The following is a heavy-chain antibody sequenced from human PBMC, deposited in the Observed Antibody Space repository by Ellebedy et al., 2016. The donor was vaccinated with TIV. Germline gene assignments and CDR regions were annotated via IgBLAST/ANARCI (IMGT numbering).Heavy chain of an antibody. D-gene: IGHD3-9*01. CDR3: ARHYDILTGYFDY. CDR1: GGSISSYY. CDR2: IYYSGST. Sequence: MPSETLSLTCTVSGGSISSYYWSWIRQPPGKGLEWIGYIYYSGSTNYNPSLKSRVTISVDTSKNQFSLKLSPVTAADTAVYYCARHYDILTGYFDYWGQGTLVTVSS. J-gene: IGHJ4*02. V-gene: IGHV4-59*08.